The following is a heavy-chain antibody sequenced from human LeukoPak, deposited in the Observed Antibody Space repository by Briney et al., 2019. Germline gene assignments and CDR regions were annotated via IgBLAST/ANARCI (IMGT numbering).Heavy chain of an antibody. D-gene: IGHD2-21*02. Sequence: SETLSLTCAVYGGSFSGYYWSWIRQPPGKGLEWIGEINHSGSTNYNPSLKSRVTLSVDTSKNQFPLKLSSVTAADTAVYYCARAYCGGDCYFWFDPWGQGTLVTVSS. CDR2: INHSGST. V-gene: IGHV4-34*01. CDR1: GGSFSGYY. J-gene: IGHJ5*02. CDR3: ARAYCGGDCYFWFDP.